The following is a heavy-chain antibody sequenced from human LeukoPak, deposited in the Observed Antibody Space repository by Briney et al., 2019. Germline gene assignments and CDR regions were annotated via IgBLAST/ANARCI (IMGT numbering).Heavy chain of an antibody. D-gene: IGHD2-2*01. CDR2: IYPGDSDT. CDR1: GYSFTSYW. V-gene: IGHV5-51*01. J-gene: IGHJ4*02. Sequence: GESLKISCKGSGYSFTSYWIGWVRQMPGKGLEWMGIIYPGDSDTRYSPFFQGQVTISADKSISTAYLQWSSLKASDTAMYYCARHAYCSSTSCYPYYWGQGTLVTVSS. CDR3: ARHAYCSSTSCYPYY.